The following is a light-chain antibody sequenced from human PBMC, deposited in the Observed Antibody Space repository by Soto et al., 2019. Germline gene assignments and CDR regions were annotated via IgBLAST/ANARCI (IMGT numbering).Light chain of an antibody. CDR3: QSYDSSLSGSLV. J-gene: IGLJ2*01. CDR1: SSNIGAGYD. Sequence: QSALTQPPSVSGAPGQRVTISCTGSSSNIGAGYDVHWYQQLPGTAPKLLIYSDNNRPSGVPDRFSGSKSGTSASLAITGLQAEDEADYYCQSYDSSLSGSLVFGGGTKLTVL. CDR2: SDN. V-gene: IGLV1-40*01.